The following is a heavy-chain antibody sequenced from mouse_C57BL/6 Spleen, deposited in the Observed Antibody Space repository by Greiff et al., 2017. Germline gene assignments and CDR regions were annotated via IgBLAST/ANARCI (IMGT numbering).Heavy chain of an antibody. J-gene: IGHJ2*01. CDR3: ARRGYGNYVGY. CDR2: IDPSDSYT. D-gene: IGHD2-1*01. CDR1: GYTFTSYW. Sequence: QVQLQQPGAELVKPGASVKLSCKASGYTFTSYWMQWVNQRPGQGLEWIGEIDPSDSYTNYNQKFKGKATLTVDTSSSTAYMQLSSLTSEDSAVYYCARRGYGNYVGYWGQGTTLTVSS. V-gene: IGHV1-50*01.